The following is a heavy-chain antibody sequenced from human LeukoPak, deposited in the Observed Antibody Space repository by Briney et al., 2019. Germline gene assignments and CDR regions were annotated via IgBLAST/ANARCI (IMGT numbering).Heavy chain of an antibody. CDR2: IYYSGNA. CDR3: ARVGSVNFDY. D-gene: IGHD2-8*01. Sequence: SEALSLTCTVSGGSISTYYWSWLRQTPGKGREWIGYIYYSGNANFNPSLTSRVTISVDTSKNQFSLKLSSVTAADTAMYYCARVGSVNFDYWGQGTLVTVSS. CDR1: GGSISTYY. J-gene: IGHJ4*02. V-gene: IGHV4-59*01.